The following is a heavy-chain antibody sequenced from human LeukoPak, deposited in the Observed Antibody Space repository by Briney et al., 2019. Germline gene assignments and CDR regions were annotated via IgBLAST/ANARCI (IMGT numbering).Heavy chain of an antibody. CDR2: INHSGST. D-gene: IGHD3-3*01. CDR3: ARRVAEWPTNAFDI. Sequence: PSETLSLTCAVYGGSFSGYYWSWIRQPPGKGLEWIGEINHSGSTNYNPSLKSRVTISVDTSKNQFPLKLSSVTAADTAVYYCARRVAEWPTNAFDIWGQGTMVTVSS. J-gene: IGHJ3*02. V-gene: IGHV4-34*01. CDR1: GGSFSGYY.